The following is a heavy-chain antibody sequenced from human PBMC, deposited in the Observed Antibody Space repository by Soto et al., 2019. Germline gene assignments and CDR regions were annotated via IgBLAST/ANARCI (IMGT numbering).Heavy chain of an antibody. CDR1: GDSISSYS. J-gene: IGHJ4*02. V-gene: IGHV4-59*06. CDR2: IYYSGST. CDR3: ASRHSSPYFDY. D-gene: IGHD6-13*01. Sequence: SETLSLTCTVSGDSISSYSWSWIRQPPGKGLEWIGSIYYSGSTYYNPSLKSRVTISVDTSKNQFSLKLNSVTAADTAVYYCASRHSSPYFDYWGQGTLVTVSS.